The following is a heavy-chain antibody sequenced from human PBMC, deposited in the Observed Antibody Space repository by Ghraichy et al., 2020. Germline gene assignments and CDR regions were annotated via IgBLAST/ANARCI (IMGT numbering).Heavy chain of an antibody. Sequence: GSLRLSCAASGFTFSSYGMHWVRQAPGKGLEWVAFIRYDGSNKYYADSVKGRFTISRDNSKNTLYLQMNSLRAEETAVYYCAKDGLPIQTQTFDYWGQGTLVTVSS. CDR2: IRYDGSNK. V-gene: IGHV3-30*02. CDR1: GFTFSSYG. J-gene: IGHJ4*02. CDR3: AKDGLPIQTQTFDY. D-gene: IGHD3/OR15-3a*01.